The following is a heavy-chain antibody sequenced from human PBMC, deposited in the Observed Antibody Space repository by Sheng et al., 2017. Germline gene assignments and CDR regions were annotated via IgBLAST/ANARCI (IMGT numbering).Heavy chain of an antibody. J-gene: IGHJ4*02. Sequence: EVQLLESGGGLVQPGGSLRLSCAASGFSFSSYAMSWVRQVPGEGLEWVSALSGSGDGPYYADSVKGRFTISRDNSKNTLFLQMNNLRAEDAAIYYCAKEVRRSSGYYYDYWGQGTL. V-gene: IGHV3-23*01. CDR2: LSGSGDGP. CDR1: GFSFSSYA. CDR3: AKEVRRSSGYYYDY. D-gene: IGHD3-22*01.